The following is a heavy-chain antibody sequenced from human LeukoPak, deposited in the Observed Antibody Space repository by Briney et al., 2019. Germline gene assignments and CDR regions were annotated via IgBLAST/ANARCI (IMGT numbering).Heavy chain of an antibody. CDR1: GGSISSSSYY. J-gene: IGHJ6*02. D-gene: IGHD6-13*01. Sequence: PSETLSLTCTVSGGSISSSSYYWSWIRQPPGKGLQWIGYIYYSGSTNYNPSLKSRVTISVDTSKNQFSLKLSSVTAADTAVYYCARGAVIAAADEYYYGMDVWGQGTTVTVSS. V-gene: IGHV4-61*01. CDR2: IYYSGST. CDR3: ARGAVIAAADEYYYGMDV.